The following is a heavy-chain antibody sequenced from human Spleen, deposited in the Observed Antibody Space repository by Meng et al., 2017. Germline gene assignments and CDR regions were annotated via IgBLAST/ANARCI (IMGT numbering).Heavy chain of an antibody. CDR1: GGSFSDYF. CDR3: ARGPTTMAHDFDY. CDR2: INHSGST. Sequence: QVQLRPGVAGLWQPSETLSLTCVVSGGSFSDYFWSCIRQPPGKGLEWIGEINHSGSTNYNPSLESRATISVDTSQNNLSLKLSSVTAADSAVYYCARGPTTMAHDFDYWGQGTLVTVSS. V-gene: IGHV4-34*01. D-gene: IGHD4-11*01. J-gene: IGHJ4*02.